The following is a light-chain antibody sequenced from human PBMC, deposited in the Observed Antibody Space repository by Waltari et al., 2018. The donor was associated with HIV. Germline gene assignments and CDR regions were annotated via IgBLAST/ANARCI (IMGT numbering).Light chain of an antibody. V-gene: IGKV1-27*01. CDR1: QGISNS. J-gene: IGKJ3*01. Sequence: DIQMTQSLSSLSASVGDRVTITCRASQGISNSLAWYQQKPGKVPKILIYAASTLQSGVPSRFSGSGFGTDFTLTISSLQPEDVATYFCQKYNSAPPFTFGPGTKVDIK. CDR2: AAS. CDR3: QKYNSAPPFT.